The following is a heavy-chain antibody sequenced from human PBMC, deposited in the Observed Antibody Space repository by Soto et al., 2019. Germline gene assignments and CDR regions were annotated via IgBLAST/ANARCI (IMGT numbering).Heavy chain of an antibody. D-gene: IGHD3-22*01. CDR3: AREGDSSGYSDAFDI. J-gene: IGHJ3*02. CDR1: GGSISSYY. CDR2: IYYSGST. Sequence: QVQLQESGPGLVKPSETLSLTCTVSGGSISSYYWSWIRQPPGKGLEWIGYIYYSGSTNYNPSLKSRVTTSVDTSKNQFYLKLSSVTAADTAVYYCAREGDSSGYSDAFDIWGQGTMVTVSS. V-gene: IGHV4-59*01.